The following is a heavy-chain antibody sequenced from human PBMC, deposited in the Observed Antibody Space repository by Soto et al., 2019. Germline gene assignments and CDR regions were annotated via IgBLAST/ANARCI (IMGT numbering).Heavy chain of an antibody. J-gene: IGHJ4*02. V-gene: IGHV2-26*01. CDR2: IFSNDEK. D-gene: IGHD2-21*02. CDR3: ARIQVAYCGGDCYSLDY. CDR1: GFSLSNARMG. Sequence: QVTLKESGPVLVKPTETLTLTCTVSGFSLSNARMGVSWIRQPPGKALEWLAHIFSNDEKSYSTSLKSRLTLSKDTSKSQVVLTMTNMDPVDTATYYCARIQVAYCGGDCYSLDYWGQGTLVTVSS.